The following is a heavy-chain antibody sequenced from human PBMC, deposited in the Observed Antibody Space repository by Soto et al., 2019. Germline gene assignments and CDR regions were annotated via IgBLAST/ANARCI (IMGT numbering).Heavy chain of an antibody. J-gene: IGHJ4*02. CDR3: ARGDYGGNSVLLDY. CDR2: IWYDGSNK. V-gene: IGHV3-33*01. D-gene: IGHD4-17*01. Sequence: WGCLGLGCAACGFSVWIYGVHGVRKAPGKGLEWVAVIWYDGSNKYYADSVKGRFTISRDNSKNTLYLQMNSLRAEDTAVYYYARGDYGGNSVLLDYWGQGTLVTVSS. CDR1: GFSVWIYG.